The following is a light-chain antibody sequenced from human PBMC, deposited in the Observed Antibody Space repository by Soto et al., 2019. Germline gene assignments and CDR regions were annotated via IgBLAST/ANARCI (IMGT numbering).Light chain of an antibody. CDR1: SSDVGGYNY. CDR2: EVS. V-gene: IGLV2-14*01. J-gene: IGLJ1*01. CDR3: GSYTSSRIYV. Sequence: QSVLTQPASVSGSPGQSITISCTGTSSDVGGYNYVSWYQQHPGKAPKLMIYEVSNRPSGASDRFSVSKSGNSASLTISGLQAEDEADYYCGSYTSSRIYVFGAGTKVTVL.